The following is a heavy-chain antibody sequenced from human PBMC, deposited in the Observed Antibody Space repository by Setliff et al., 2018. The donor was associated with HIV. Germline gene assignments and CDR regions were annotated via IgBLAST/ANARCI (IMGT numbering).Heavy chain of an antibody. CDR2: INPNSGGT. D-gene: IGHD6-13*01. CDR1: GDAFTDYY. Sequence: DSVKVSCKASGDAFTDYYIHWVRQAPGQGLEWMGWINPNSGGTNYAQKFQGRVTMTRDTSISTAFMDLSRLRSDDTAVYYCARDPGYKSSWYGAFDIWGQGTMVTVSS. CDR3: ARDPGYKSSWYGAFDI. V-gene: IGHV1-2*02. J-gene: IGHJ3*02.